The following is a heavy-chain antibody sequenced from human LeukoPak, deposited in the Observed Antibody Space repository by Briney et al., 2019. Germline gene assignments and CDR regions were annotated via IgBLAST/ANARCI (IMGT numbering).Heavy chain of an antibody. CDR1: AGSISSYY. J-gene: IGHJ4*02. CDR3: ARDRFGNTYGDYDETYFDY. V-gene: IGHV4-4*07. CDR2: IYTSGST. Sequence: SETLSLTCTVSAGSISSYYWSWIRQPAGKGLEWIGRIYTSGSTNYNPSLKSRVTMSVDTSKNQFSLKLSSVTAADTAVYYCARDRFGNTYGDYDETYFDYWGQGTLVTVSS. D-gene: IGHD4-17*01.